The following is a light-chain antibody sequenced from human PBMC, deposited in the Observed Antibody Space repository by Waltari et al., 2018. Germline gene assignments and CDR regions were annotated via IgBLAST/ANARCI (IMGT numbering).Light chain of an antibody. CDR1: IVGSES. V-gene: IGLV3-21*04. Sequence: SFVLTQPPSVSVAPGGTAKTTCGGSIVGSESVHWYQQKPGQAPVLVIYYDNDRPAGIPERCSGFTYGNTATLTSSRVESGDGADYYCQVWDTSIDVGVFGTGTKVTVL. J-gene: IGLJ1*01. CDR2: YDN. CDR3: QVWDTSIDVGV.